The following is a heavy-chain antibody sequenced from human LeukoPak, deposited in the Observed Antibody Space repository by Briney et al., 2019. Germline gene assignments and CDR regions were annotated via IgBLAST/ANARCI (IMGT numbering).Heavy chain of an antibody. CDR3: ARAPEGYTVVTIFDF. D-gene: IGHD4-23*01. CDR1: GFTFSNYW. CDR2: IKQDGSEK. Sequence: GESLKISCAASGFTFSNYWMSWVRQAPGKGLEWVANIKQDGSEKYYVDSVKGRFTISRDNAQDSLFLQMNSLRAEDTAVYYCARAPEGYTVVTIFDFWGQGTLVTVSS. J-gene: IGHJ4*02. V-gene: IGHV3-7*05.